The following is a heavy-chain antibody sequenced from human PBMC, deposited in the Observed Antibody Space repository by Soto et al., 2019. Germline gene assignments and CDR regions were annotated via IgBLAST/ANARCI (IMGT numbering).Heavy chain of an antibody. V-gene: IGHV3-23*01. D-gene: IGHD3-16*02. Sequence: GGSLILSCASSGFTLSMSAVNWVRQAPGKGLEWVSYISDSGDRTYYADSVKGRFTISRDRSKNTVSLQMDSLRAEDTAVYYCAKDRGIIVKAGDAFDVWGQGTKVTVSS. J-gene: IGHJ3*01. CDR3: AKDRGIIVKAGDAFDV. CDR1: GFTLSMSA. CDR2: ISDSGDRT.